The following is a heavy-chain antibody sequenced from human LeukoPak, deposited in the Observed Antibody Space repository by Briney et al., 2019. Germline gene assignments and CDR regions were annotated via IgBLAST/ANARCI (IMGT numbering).Heavy chain of an antibody. Sequence: ASVKVSCKASGYTFTSYYMHWVRQAPGQGLDWMGIINPIGARTTYAQKFRGRLTMNRDTSTSTVYMELSSLRSEDTAVYYCARDYYDSSGFGAFDIWGQETMVTVSS. D-gene: IGHD3-22*01. CDR1: GYTFTSYY. CDR3: ARDYYDSSGFGAFDI. J-gene: IGHJ3*02. CDR2: INPIGART. V-gene: IGHV1-46*01.